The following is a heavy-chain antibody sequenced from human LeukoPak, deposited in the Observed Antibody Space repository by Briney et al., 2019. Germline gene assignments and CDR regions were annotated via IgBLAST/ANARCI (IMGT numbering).Heavy chain of an antibody. CDR3: ARGKLEDQNAFDI. V-gene: IGHV1-46*01. CDR1: GYTFTSYY. J-gene: IGHJ3*02. D-gene: IGHD1-1*01. Sequence: ASVKVSCKAPGYTFTSYYLHWVRQAPGQGLEWMGTINPSGGSTVYAQKFQGGVTMTRDTSTSTVYMELSSLRSEDTAVYYCARGKLEDQNAFDIWGQGTMVTVSS. CDR2: INPSGGST.